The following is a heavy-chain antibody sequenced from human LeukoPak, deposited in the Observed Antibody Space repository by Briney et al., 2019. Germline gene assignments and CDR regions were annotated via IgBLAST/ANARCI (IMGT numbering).Heavy chain of an antibody. J-gene: IGHJ3*02. V-gene: IGHV3-7*01. Sequence: GGSLRLSCVVSGFTFSSYWMAWVRQAPGKGLEWVANIKGDGREERYVDSVKGRFTISRDNAKNTLYLQMNSLRAEDTAVYYCARDGSSIAAAVEAFDIWGQGTMVTVSS. CDR3: ARDGSSIAAAVEAFDI. D-gene: IGHD6-13*01. CDR2: IKGDGREE. CDR1: GFTFSSYW.